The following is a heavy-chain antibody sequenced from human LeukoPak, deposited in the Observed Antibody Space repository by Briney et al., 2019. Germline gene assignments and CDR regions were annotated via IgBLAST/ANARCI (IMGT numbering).Heavy chain of an antibody. CDR2: IYYSGST. D-gene: IGHD1-26*01. V-gene: IGHV4-39*07. J-gene: IGHJ4*02. CDR3: ARVPWVGATQIDY. Sequence: SETLSLTCTVSGGSISSSNYYWGWIRQPPGKGLEWIGSIYYSGSTYYNPSLKSRVTISVDTSKNQFSLKLSSVTAADTAVYYCARVPWVGATQIDYWGQGTLVTVSS. CDR1: GGSISSSNYY.